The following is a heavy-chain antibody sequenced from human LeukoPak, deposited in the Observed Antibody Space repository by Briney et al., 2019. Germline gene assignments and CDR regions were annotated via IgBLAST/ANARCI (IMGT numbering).Heavy chain of an antibody. CDR3: ARSYDFWSGYDSLYFDY. CDR1: GFTFSSYG. V-gene: IGHV3-33*01. J-gene: IGHJ4*02. D-gene: IGHD3-3*01. Sequence: GGSLRLSCAASGFTFSSYGMHWVRQAPGKGLEWVAVIWYDGSNKYYADSVKGRFTISRDNSKNTLYLQMNSLRAEDTAVYYCARSYDFWSGYDSLYFDYWGQGTLVTVSS. CDR2: IWYDGSNK.